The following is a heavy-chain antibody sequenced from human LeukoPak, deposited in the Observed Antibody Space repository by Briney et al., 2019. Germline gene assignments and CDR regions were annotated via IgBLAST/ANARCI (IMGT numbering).Heavy chain of an antibody. CDR1: GGSLSSGDYY. D-gene: IGHD5-18*01. CDR3: ARAPKDDTAMVNWFDP. J-gene: IGHJ5*02. V-gene: IGHV4-30-4*08. CDR2: IYYSGST. Sequence: SQTLSLTCTVSGGSLSSGDYYWSWIRPPPGKGLEWIGYIYYSGSTYYNTSLKSRVTISVDTSKNQFSLQLSSVTAADTAVYYCARAPKDDTAMVNWFDPWGQGTLVTVSS.